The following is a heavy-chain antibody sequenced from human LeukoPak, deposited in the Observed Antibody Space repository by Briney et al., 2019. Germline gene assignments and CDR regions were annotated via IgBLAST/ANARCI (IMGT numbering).Heavy chain of an antibody. Sequence: PSETLSLTCAVSGGSISSGGYSWSWIRQPPGKGLEWIGYIYHSGSTYYNPSLKSRVTISVDRSKNQFSLKLSSVTAADTAVYYCAFGAVAGIAHFDYWGQGTLVTVSS. V-gene: IGHV4-30-2*01. CDR1: GGSISSGGYS. D-gene: IGHD6-19*01. CDR3: AFGAVAGIAHFDY. J-gene: IGHJ4*02. CDR2: IYHSGST.